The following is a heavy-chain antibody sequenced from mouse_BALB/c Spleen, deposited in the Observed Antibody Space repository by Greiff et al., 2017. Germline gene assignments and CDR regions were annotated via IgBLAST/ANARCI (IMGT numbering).Heavy chain of an antibody. V-gene: IGHV1-7*01. J-gene: IGHJ4*01. Sequence: VQLQQSGAELAKPGASVKMSCKASGYTFTSYWMYWVKQRPGQGLEWIGYINPSTGYTEYNQKFKDKATLTADKSTSTAYMQLSSLTSEDSAVYYCARYSNPYYYAMDYWGQGTTVTVSS. CDR2: INPSTGYT. CDR3: ARYSNPYYYAMDY. D-gene: IGHD2-5*01. CDR1: GYTFTSYW.